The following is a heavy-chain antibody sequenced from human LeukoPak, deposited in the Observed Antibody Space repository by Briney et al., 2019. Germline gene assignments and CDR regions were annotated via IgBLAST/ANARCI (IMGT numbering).Heavy chain of an antibody. V-gene: IGHV3-66*02. CDR1: GFTVISTY. CDR3: ARGMYTNSWYYFDY. Sequence: GGSLRLSCAASGFTVISTYMSWVRQAPGKGLEWVSVIHSGGTTYYPDSVKGRFTISRDNSKNSLYLQVNSLRVEDTAVYYCARGMYTNSWYYFDYWGQGALVTVSS. J-gene: IGHJ4*02. D-gene: IGHD6-13*01. CDR2: IHSGGTT.